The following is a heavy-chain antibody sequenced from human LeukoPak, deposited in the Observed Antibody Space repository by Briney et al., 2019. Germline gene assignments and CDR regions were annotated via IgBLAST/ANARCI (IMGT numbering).Heavy chain of an antibody. V-gene: IGHV3-30*04. CDR1: GFTLSSFA. J-gene: IGHJ6*02. Sequence: GGSLRLSCAASGFTLSSFAMTWVRQAPGKGLEWVALISYDGSNEYYADSVRGRFTISRDNSKFTLYMQMNSLRAEDTAVYYCARVRAGYCTSTSCYTGMDVWGQGTTVTVSS. CDR2: ISYDGSNE. D-gene: IGHD2-2*01. CDR3: ARVRAGYCTSTSCYTGMDV.